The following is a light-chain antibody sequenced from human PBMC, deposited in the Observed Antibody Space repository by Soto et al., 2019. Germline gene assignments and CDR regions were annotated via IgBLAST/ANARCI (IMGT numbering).Light chain of an antibody. J-gene: IGKJ4*01. CDR3: HQRSNWPPT. CDR1: QSVSSN. CDR2: DAS. Sequence: ENVLTQSPATLSLSPGERATLSCRASQSVSSNLAWYQQKPGQAPRLLIYDASKSATGIPARFSGSRSGTDFTLTISSLQPEDFAVYYCHQRSNWPPTFGGGTKVEIK. V-gene: IGKV3-11*01.